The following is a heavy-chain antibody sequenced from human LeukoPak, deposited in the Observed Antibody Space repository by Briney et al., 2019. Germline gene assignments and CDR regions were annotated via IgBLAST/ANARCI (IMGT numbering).Heavy chain of an antibody. CDR3: ARVRAVYYYYYYMDV. CDR2: IIPIFGTA. J-gene: IGHJ6*03. CDR1: GYTFTSYG. V-gene: IGHV1-69*06. Sequence: ASVKVSCKASGYTFTSYGISWVRQAPGQGLEWMGGIIPIFGTANYTQKFQGRVTIAADKSTSTAYMELSSLRSEDTAVYYCARVRAVYYYYYYMDVWGKGTTVTVSS.